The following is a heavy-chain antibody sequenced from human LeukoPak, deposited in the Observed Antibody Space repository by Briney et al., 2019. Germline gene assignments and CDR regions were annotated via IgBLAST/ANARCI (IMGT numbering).Heavy chain of an antibody. Sequence: PSQTLSLTCTVSGDSLSSGNHYWRWLRQPPGRGLEWIGYISYSGTTYYSASLKSRVTISVDTSTNQFSLKLVSVTAADTAVYYCAREVSAHVWDYWGQGTLVTVSS. CDR3: AREVSAHVWDY. CDR1: GDSLSSGNHY. J-gene: IGHJ4*02. V-gene: IGHV4-30-4*01. CDR2: ISYSGTT.